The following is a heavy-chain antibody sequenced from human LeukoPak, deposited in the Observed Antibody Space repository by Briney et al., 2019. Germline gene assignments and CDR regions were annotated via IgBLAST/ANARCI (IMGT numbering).Heavy chain of an antibody. CDR2: IYYSGNT. D-gene: IGHD6-13*01. V-gene: IGHV4-39*01. J-gene: IGHJ5*02. CDR1: GGSIISSSYY. Sequence: SETLSLTCTVSGGSIISSSYYWGWIRQPPGKGLEWIGSIYYSGNTHYNPSLKSRLTITPDTSKNQISLKLSSVTAADTAVYYCARHGAGYRPSWFDPWGQGTLVTVSS. CDR3: ARHGAGYRPSWFDP.